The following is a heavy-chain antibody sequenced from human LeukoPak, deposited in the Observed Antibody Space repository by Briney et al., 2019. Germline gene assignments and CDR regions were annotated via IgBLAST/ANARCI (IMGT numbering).Heavy chain of an antibody. J-gene: IGHJ6*03. Sequence: PSETLSLTCSVSGGSISSSGYYWNWIRQPPGKGLEWVGSIYYSGTTYYNSSLKSRVTISEDTSKNRFSQMLTSVTAADTAVYYCTRQVSDYFYYYIDVWGEGTTVIVSS. V-gene: IGHV4-39*01. CDR1: GGSISSSGYY. CDR2: IYYSGTT. CDR3: TRQVSDYFYYYIDV.